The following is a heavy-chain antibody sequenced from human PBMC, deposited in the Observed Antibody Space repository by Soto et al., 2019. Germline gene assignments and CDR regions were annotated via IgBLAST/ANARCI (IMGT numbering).Heavy chain of an antibody. Sequence: PGGSLRLSCAASGFTVSSNYMSWVRQAPGKGLGWVSVIYSGGSTYYADSVKGRFTISRDNSKNTLYLQMNSLRAEDTAVYYCARDLYTAMDYYYGMDVWGQGTTVTVS. CDR3: ARDLYTAMDYYYGMDV. CDR1: GFTVSSNY. J-gene: IGHJ6*02. CDR2: IYSGGST. V-gene: IGHV3-53*01. D-gene: IGHD5-18*01.